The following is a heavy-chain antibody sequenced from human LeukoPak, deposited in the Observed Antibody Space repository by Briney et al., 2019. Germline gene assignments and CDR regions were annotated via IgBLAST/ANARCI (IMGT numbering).Heavy chain of an antibody. V-gene: IGHV1-18*01. J-gene: IGHJ6*03. CDR3: ARGLPRAQYDFWSGPRLDYYYMDV. D-gene: IGHD3-3*01. CDR2: ISDYNGNT. CDR1: GYTFTSYG. Sequence: RASVKVSCKASGYTFTSYGISWVRQAAGQGLEWMGWISDYNGNTNYAQKLQGRVTMTTDTSTSTAYMELRSLRSDDTAVYYCARGLPRAQYDFWSGPRLDYYYMDVWGKGTTVTVSS.